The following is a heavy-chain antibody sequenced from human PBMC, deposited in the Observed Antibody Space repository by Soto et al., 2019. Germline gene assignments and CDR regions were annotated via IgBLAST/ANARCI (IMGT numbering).Heavy chain of an antibody. CDR1: GGTFSSYT. V-gene: IGHV1-69*02. CDR3: ARPSGYCSSTRCSHARYYYGMDV. CDR2: IIPILGIA. Sequence: QVQLVQSGAEVKKPGSSVKVSCKASGGTFSSYTISWVRQAPGQGLEWMGRIIPILGIANYAQKFQGRVTITADKSTSTXXMXLXXLRSEDPAVYYCARPSGYCSSTRCSHARYYYGMDVWGQGTTVTVSS. D-gene: IGHD2-2*01. J-gene: IGHJ6*02.